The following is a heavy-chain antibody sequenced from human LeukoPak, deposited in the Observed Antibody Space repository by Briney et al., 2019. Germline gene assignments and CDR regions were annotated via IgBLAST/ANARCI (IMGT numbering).Heavy chain of an antibody. CDR3: ARPKYYDSSGYPWDFDY. J-gene: IGHJ4*02. CDR2: ISSSSSTI. CDR1: GFTFSSYS. Sequence: AGGSLRLSCAASGFTFSSYSMNWVRQAPGKGLEWVSYISSSSSTIYYADSVKGRFTISRDNAKNSLYLQMNSLRAEDTAVYYCARPKYYDSSGYPWDFDYWGQGTLVTVSS. D-gene: IGHD3-22*01. V-gene: IGHV3-48*01.